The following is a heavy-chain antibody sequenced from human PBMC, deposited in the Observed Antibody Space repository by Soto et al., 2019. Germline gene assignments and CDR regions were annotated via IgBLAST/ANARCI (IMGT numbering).Heavy chain of an antibody. J-gene: IGHJ3*02. Sequence: GESLNLSCPVSGNDFGMYWIAWVRQTPGRGLEWVGFIYPGDSETRYSPSFEGHVTISADRSSKTAYLQWRGLKASDTATYYCARHRRAIVATTDPLDIWGQGTKVTVSS. V-gene: IGHV5-51*01. CDR3: ARHRRAIVATTDPLDI. CDR1: GNDFGMYW. D-gene: IGHD1-26*01. CDR2: IYPGDSET.